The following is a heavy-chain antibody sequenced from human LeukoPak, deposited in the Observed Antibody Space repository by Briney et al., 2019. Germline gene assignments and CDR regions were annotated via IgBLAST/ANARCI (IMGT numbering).Heavy chain of an antibody. D-gene: IGHD3-10*01. Sequence: ASVKVSCKASGYTFTGYYMHWVRQAPGQGLEWMGRINPSSGGTNYAQKFQGRVTMTRDTSISTAYMELSRLRSDDTAVYYCARDWGQLLWFGELSPEYYYYGMDVWGQGTTVTVSS. CDR2: INPSSGGT. V-gene: IGHV1-2*06. J-gene: IGHJ6*02. CDR1: GYTFTGYY. CDR3: ARDWGQLLWFGELSPEYYYYGMDV.